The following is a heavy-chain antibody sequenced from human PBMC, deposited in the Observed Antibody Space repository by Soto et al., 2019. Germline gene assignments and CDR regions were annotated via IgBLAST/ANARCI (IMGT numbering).Heavy chain of an antibody. Sequence: ASVKVSCKVSGYTLTELSMHWVRQAPGKGLEWMGGFDPEDGETMYAQKFQGRVTMTEDTSTDTAYMELSSLRSADTAVYYCAGAAALHGTFDIWGQGTMVTVSS. CDR3: AGAAALHGTFDI. CDR2: FDPEDGET. J-gene: IGHJ3*02. V-gene: IGHV1-24*01. CDR1: GYTLTELS. D-gene: IGHD1-26*01.